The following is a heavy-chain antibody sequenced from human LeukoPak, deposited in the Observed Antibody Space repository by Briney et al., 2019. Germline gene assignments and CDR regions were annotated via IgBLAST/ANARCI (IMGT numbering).Heavy chain of an antibody. J-gene: IGHJ3*02. D-gene: IGHD3-9*01. Sequence: SETLSLTCTVSGGSISSSSYYWGWIRQPPGKGLEWIGSIYYSGSTYYNPSLKGRVTISVDTSKNQFSLKLSSVTAADTAVYYCARAYYDILTGYYSGWDAFDIWGQGTMVTVSS. V-gene: IGHV4-39*01. CDR1: GGSISSSSYY. CDR2: IYYSGST. CDR3: ARAYYDILTGYYSGWDAFDI.